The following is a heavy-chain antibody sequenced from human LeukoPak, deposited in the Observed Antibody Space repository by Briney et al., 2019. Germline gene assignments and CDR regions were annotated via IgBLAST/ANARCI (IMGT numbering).Heavy chain of an antibody. CDR1: GFTFSSYE. V-gene: IGHV3-48*03. J-gene: IGHJ4*02. CDR3: ARGGLLSVDY. CDR2: ISSSGSTI. D-gene: IGHD3-10*01. Sequence: GGSLRLSCAASGFTFSSYEMNWVRQAPGKGLEWVSYISSSGSTIYYADSVKGRFTISRDNSKNTLYLQMNSLRAEDTAVYYCARGGLLSVDYWGQGTLVTVSS.